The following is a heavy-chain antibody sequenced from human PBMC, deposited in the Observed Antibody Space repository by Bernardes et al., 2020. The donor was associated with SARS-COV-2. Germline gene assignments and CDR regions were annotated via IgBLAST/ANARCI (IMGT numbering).Heavy chain of an antibody. D-gene: IGHD6-13*01. CDR1: GFTFSSYW. CDR3: AREGGNSSSWSFLRYYYYYGMDV. J-gene: IGHJ6*02. CDR2: INSDGSST. V-gene: IGHV3-74*01. Sequence: GGSLRLSCAASGFTFSSYWMHWVRQAPGKGLVWVSRINSDGSSTSYADSVKGRFTISRDNAKNTLYLQMNSLRAEDTAVYYCAREGGNSSSWSFLRYYYYYGMDVWGQGTTVTVS.